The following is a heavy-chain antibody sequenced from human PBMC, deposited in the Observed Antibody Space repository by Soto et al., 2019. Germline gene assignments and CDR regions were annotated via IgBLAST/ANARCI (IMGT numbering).Heavy chain of an antibody. J-gene: IGHJ4*02. CDR1: GYTFTSYG. V-gene: IGHV1-18*04. D-gene: IGHD3-22*01. CDR3: ARHYDSSGYYYSH. Sequence: VSVKLSCKPSGYTFTSYGISWVRQAPGQGLEWMGWISAYNGNTNYAQKLQGRVAMTTDTSTSTAYMELRSLRSDDTAVYYCARHYDSSGYYYSHWGQGTLVTVSS. CDR2: ISAYNGNT.